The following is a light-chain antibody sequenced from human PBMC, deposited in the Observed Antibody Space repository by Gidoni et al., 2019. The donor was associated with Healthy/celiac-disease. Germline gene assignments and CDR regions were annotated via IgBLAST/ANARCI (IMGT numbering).Light chain of an antibody. J-gene: IGKJ2*01. CDR3: QQRSNWYT. Sequence: EIVLTQSPATLPLSPGERATLSCRASQSVSSYLAWYQQKPGQAPRLLIYDASNRATGIPARFSGSGSGTDFTLTISSLEPEDFAVYYCQQRSNWYTFGQXTKLEIK. CDR1: QSVSSY. CDR2: DAS. V-gene: IGKV3-11*01.